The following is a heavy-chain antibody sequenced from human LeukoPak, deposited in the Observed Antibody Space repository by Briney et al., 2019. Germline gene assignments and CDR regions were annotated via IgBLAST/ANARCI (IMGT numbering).Heavy chain of an antibody. Sequence: GGSLRLSCTASGFTFSNYWHWVRPAPGKGLVWISRIKSDGSVRTYGDSVKGRFTISRDNAKNTLYLQMNSLRAEDTAMYYCARDRGEGYSGYDGFDYWGQGTLVTVSS. CDR3: ARDRGEGYSGYDGFDY. CDR2: IKSDGSVR. J-gene: IGHJ4*02. V-gene: IGHV3-74*01. CDR1: GFTFSNYW. D-gene: IGHD5-12*01.